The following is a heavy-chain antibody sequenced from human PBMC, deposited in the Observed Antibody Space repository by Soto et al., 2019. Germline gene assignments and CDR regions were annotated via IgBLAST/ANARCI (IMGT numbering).Heavy chain of an antibody. CDR1: GFTFSSYA. CDR2: ISYDGSNK. D-gene: IGHD3-16*02. CDR3: ARDRGDYVWGSYRYTGTLYFDY. V-gene: IGHV3-30-3*01. Sequence: QVQLVESGGGVVQPGRSLRLSCAASGFTFSSYAMHWVRQAPGKGLEWVAVISYDGSNKYYADSVKGRFTISRDNSKNTLYLQMNSLRAEDTAVYYCARDRGDYVWGSYRYTGTLYFDYWGQGTLVTVSS. J-gene: IGHJ4*02.